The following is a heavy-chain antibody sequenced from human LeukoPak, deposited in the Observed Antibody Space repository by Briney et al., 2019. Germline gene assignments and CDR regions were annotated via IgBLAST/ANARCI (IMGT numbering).Heavy chain of an antibody. J-gene: IGHJ4*02. CDR1: GFTFSSYA. D-gene: IGHD6-13*01. V-gene: IGHV3-33*06. Sequence: PGGSLRLSCAASGFTFSSYAMHWVRQAPGKGLEWVAIIWYDGSNKYYADSVKGRFTISRDNYKRTLYLQMNSLRAEDTVVYYCAKGGYSSSWYGDYWGQGTLVTVSS. CDR2: IWYDGSNK. CDR3: AKGGYSSSWYGDY.